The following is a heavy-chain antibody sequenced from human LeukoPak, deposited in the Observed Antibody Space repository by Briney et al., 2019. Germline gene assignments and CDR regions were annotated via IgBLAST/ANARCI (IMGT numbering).Heavy chain of an antibody. CDR2: IKQDGSEK. Sequence: GGSLRLSCAASGFTFSSYWMSWVRQAPGKGLEWVANIKQDGSEKYYVDSVKGRFTISRDNSKNTLYLQMNSLRAEDTAVYYCAKPVLRYFDWSWFDPWGQGTLVTVSS. D-gene: IGHD3-9*01. V-gene: IGHV3-7*02. CDR3: AKPVLRYFDWSWFDP. CDR1: GFTFSSYW. J-gene: IGHJ5*02.